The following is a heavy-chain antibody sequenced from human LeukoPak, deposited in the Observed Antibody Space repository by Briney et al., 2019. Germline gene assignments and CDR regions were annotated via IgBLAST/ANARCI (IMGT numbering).Heavy chain of an antibody. CDR2: ISAYNGNT. CDR3: ARDLYGDYQMDY. J-gene: IGHJ4*02. CDR1: GYTFTSFG. D-gene: IGHD4-17*01. Sequence: ASVKVSCKASGYTFTSFGINWVRQAPGEELEWMGWISAYNGNTYYAQKFQGRVTLTTDTSTSTAYMELRSLRSDDTAVFYCARDLYGDYQMDYWGQGTLVTVSS. V-gene: IGHV1-18*01.